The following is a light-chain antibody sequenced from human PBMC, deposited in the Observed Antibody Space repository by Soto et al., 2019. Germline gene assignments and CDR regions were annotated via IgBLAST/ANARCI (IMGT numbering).Light chain of an antibody. CDR3: QQCFSTPLLT. CDR2: GAS. Sequence: DIQMTQSPSSLSASVRDRVTITCRASQSISTFLNWYQQKPGKAPKLLIYGASNLESGVPSTFSGSGSGTDFTLTISSLQPEDFATYYCQQCFSTPLLTFGGGTKVDIK. CDR1: QSISTF. V-gene: IGKV1-39*01. J-gene: IGKJ4*01.